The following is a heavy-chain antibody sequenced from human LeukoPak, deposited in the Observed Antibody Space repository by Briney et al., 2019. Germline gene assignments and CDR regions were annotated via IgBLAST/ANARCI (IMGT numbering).Heavy chain of an antibody. CDR2: IYSGGST. D-gene: IGHD3-10*01. CDR1: GFTVSSNY. V-gene: IGHV3-53*01. CDR3: ARDLKLSVHRLVNTKGDGFGELLYTWGMDV. Sequence: PGGSLRLSCAASGFTVSSNYMSWVRQAPGKGLEWVSVIYSGGSTYYADSVKGRFTISRDNSKNTLYLQMNSLRAEDTAVYYCARDLKLSVHRLVNTKGDGFGELLYTWGMDVWGQGTTVTVSS. J-gene: IGHJ6*02.